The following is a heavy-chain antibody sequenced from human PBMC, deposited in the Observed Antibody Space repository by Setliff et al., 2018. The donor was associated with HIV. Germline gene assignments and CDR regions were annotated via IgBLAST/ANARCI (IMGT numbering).Heavy chain of an antibody. Sequence: SETLSLTCTVSGGSISSSSYYWGWIHQPPGKGLEWIGSIYYSGSTYYNPSLKSRVTISVGTSKNQFSLKLSAVTAADTAVYYCARDRRAHDYNNYVYYYYGMDVWGQGTTVTVSS. D-gene: IGHD4-4*01. CDR3: ARDRRAHDYNNYVYYYYGMDV. CDR2: IYYSGST. CDR1: GGSISSSSYY. J-gene: IGHJ6*02. V-gene: IGHV4-39*07.